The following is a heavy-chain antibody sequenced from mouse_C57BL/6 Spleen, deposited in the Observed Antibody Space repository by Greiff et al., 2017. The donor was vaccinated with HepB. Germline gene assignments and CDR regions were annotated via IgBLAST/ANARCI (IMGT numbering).Heavy chain of an antibody. V-gene: IGHV1-61*01. CDR3: ARVYYYGREANDY. J-gene: IGHJ2*01. D-gene: IGHD1-1*01. Sequence: VQLQQPGAEPVRPGSSVKLSCKASGYTFTSYWMDWVKQRPGQGLEWIGNIYPSDSDTHYNQKFKDKDTLTVDKSSSTAYMQLSSRTSEDSAVYYCARVYYYGREANDYWGQGTTLTDSS. CDR2: IYPSDSDT. CDR1: GYTFTSYW.